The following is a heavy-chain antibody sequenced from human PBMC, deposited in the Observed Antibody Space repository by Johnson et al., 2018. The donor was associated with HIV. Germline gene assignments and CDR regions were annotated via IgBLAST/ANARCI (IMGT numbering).Heavy chain of an antibody. D-gene: IGHD1/OR15-1a*01. V-gene: IGHV3-11*04. Sequence: QVQLVESGGGLVQPGGSLRLSCAASGFTFSDYYMSWIRQAPGKGLEWISYIGSSGSPIYYADSVGGRFTISRDNAKNSLYRQMNSLRAEDTAVYYCVRDISVTLGDAFDIWGQGTMVTVSS. CDR2: IGSSGSPI. CDR1: GFTFSDYY. J-gene: IGHJ3*02. CDR3: VRDISVTLGDAFDI.